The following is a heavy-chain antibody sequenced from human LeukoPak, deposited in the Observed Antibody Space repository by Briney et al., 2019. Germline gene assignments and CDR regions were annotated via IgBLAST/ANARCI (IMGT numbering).Heavy chain of an antibody. CDR1: GGSISSSSSY. CDR2: VSYSGST. J-gene: IGHJ4*02. D-gene: IGHD3-16*02. V-gene: IGHV4-39*07. CDR3: ARGGGMITFGGVIVPRHLDY. Sequence: SETLSLTCTVSGGSISSSSSYWGWIRQPPGKGLEWIGDVSYSGSTNYNPSLKSRVTISVDTSKNQFSLKLSSVTAADTAVYYCARGGGMITFGGVIVPRHLDYWGQGTLVTVSS.